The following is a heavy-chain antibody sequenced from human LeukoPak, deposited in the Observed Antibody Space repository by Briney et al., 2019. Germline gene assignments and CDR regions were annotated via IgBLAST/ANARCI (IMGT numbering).Heavy chain of an antibody. CDR2: ISADSAAT. D-gene: IGHD3-22*01. Sequence: GGSLRLSCAASGFNFGSYSMTWVRQAPGKGLEWVSVISADSAATFYADSVKGRFTISRDNGRNTVFMQMSSLRADDTAMYYRARRAGDYSHPYDYWGQGTLVTVSS. CDR1: GFNFGSYS. V-gene: IGHV3-23*01. CDR3: ARRAGDYSHPYDY. J-gene: IGHJ4*02.